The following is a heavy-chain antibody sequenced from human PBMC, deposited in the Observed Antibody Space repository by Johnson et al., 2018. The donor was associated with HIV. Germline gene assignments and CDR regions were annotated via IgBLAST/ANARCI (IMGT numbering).Heavy chain of an antibody. V-gene: IGHV3-30*03. J-gene: IGHJ3*02. CDR3: ARVRIGRENAFEI. Sequence: QVQLVESGGGVVQPGRSLRLSCAASGFSFSSYGMHWVRQAPGKGLEWVAVISFDGNDKDYADSVKGRFTISRDNSRNTLYLHLNSLRAVETAVYYCARVRIGRENAFEIWGQGTMVTVSS. CDR2: ISFDGNDK. CDR1: GFSFSSYG. D-gene: IGHD1-26*01.